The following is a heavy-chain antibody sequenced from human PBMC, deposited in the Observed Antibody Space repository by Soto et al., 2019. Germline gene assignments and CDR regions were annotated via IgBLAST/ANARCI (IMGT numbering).Heavy chain of an antibody. Sequence: PGGSLRLSCAASGFTFSSYAMHWVRQAPGKGLDWVAVISYDGSNDDESNKYYADSAQGRFTISRDKSKNTLYLQMNSLRAEDTATYYCARTNGEGGVDIWGRGTMVTISS. D-gene: IGHD3-10*01. CDR1: GFTFSSYA. J-gene: IGHJ3*02. V-gene: IGHV3-30*04. CDR2: ISYDGSNDDESNK. CDR3: ARTNGEGGVDI.